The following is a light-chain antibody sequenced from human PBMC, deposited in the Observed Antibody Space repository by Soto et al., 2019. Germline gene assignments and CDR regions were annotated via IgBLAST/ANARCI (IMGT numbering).Light chain of an antibody. J-gene: IGKJ4*01. CDR2: AAS. CDR3: QQYYSYPLT. CDR1: QVISSY. V-gene: IGKV1-8*01. Sequence: AIRMTQSPSSLSASTGDRVTITCRASQVISSYLAWYQQKPGKAPKLLIYAASTLQSGVPSRFSGSGSGTDFTLTISCLQSEDFATYYFQQYYSYPLTFGGGTKVEIK.